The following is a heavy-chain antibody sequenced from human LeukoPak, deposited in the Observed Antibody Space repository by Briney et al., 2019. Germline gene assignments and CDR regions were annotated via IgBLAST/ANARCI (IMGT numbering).Heavy chain of an antibody. CDR2: ISYDGSNK. D-gene: IGHD5-18*01. J-gene: IGHJ3*02. CDR1: GFTFSSYA. Sequence: TGGSLRLSCAASGFTFSSYAMHWVRQAPGKGLEWVAVISYDGSNKYYADSVKGRFTISRDNSKNTLYLQMNSLRAEDTAVHYCARERRGYSYGLNDAFDIWGQGTMVTVSS. V-gene: IGHV3-30*04. CDR3: ARERRGYSYGLNDAFDI.